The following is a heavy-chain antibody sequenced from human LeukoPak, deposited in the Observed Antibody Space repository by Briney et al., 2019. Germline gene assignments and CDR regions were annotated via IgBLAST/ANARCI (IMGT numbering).Heavy chain of an antibody. Sequence: PGGSLRLSCATSGFTFSSYSMNWVRQAPGKGLEWVSSISSTSSYIYYADSVKGRFTISRDNAKNSLSLQMNSLRAEDTAMYYCATWGILGTTFDYWGQGILVTVSS. CDR1: GFTFSSYS. CDR3: ATWGILGTTFDY. CDR2: ISSTSSYI. D-gene: IGHD1-26*01. V-gene: IGHV3-21*01. J-gene: IGHJ4*02.